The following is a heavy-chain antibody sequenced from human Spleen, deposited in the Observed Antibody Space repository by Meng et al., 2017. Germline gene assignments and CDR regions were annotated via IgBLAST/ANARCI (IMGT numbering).Heavy chain of an antibody. CDR1: GGSISSYY. J-gene: IGHJ4*02. V-gene: IGHV4-39*07. CDR2: IYYSGST. Sequence: SETLSLTCTVSGGSISSYYWSWICQPPGKGLEWIGSIYYSGSTYYNPSLKSRVTISVDTSKNQFSLKLSSVTAADTAVYYCASTITMIGGIDYWGQGTLVTVSS. D-gene: IGHD3-22*01. CDR3: ASTITMIGGIDY.